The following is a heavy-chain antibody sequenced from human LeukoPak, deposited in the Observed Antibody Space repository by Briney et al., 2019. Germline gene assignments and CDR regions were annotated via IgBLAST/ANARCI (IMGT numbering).Heavy chain of an antibody. CDR3: ARGDYCTNGVCFSDY. D-gene: IGHD2-8*01. V-gene: IGHV1-2*06. CDR1: GYTFTGYY. J-gene: IGHJ4*02. CDR2: INPNSGGT. Sequence: ASVKVSCKASGYTFTGYYMRWVRQAPGQGLEWMGRINPNSGGTNYAQKFQGRVTMTRDTSISTAYMELSRLRSDDTAVYYCARGDYCTNGVCFSDYWGQGTLVTVSS.